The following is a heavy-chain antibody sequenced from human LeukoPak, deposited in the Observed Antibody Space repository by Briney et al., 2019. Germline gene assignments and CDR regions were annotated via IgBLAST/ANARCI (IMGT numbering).Heavy chain of an antibody. J-gene: IGHJ4*02. CDR1: GFTFSSYA. D-gene: IGHD1-26*01. CDR3: AKGDEWELPYYFDY. CDR2: ISGSGGST. V-gene: IGHV3-23*01. Sequence: GGSLRLSCAASGFTFSSYAISWVRQAPGKGLEWVSAISGSGGSTYYADSVEGRFTISRDNSKNTLYLQMNSLRAEDTAVYYCAKGDEWELPYYFDYWGQGTLVTVSS.